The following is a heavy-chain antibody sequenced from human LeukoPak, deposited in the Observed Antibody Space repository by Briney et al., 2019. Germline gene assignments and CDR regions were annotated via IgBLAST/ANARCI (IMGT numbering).Heavy chain of an antibody. J-gene: IGHJ4*02. D-gene: IGHD3-10*01. V-gene: IGHV3-7*01. CDR1: GFTFSSYW. CDR2: IKQGGSEK. CDR3: ARDGNYGSGSYLAHYFDY. Sequence: GASLRLSCAASGFTFSSYWMSWVRQAPGKGLEWVANIKQGGSEKYYVDSVKGRFTISRDNAKNSLYLQMNSLRAEDTAVYYCARDGNYGSGSYLAHYFDYWGQGTLVTVSS.